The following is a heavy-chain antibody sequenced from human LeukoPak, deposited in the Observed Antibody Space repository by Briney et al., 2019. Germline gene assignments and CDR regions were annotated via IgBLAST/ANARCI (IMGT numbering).Heavy chain of an antibody. V-gene: IGHV3-23*01. CDR3: AKLDFDYYGMDV. J-gene: IGHJ6*02. Sequence: GGSLRLSCAAPGFTFSSYAMSWVRQAPGKGLEWVSVISGNGGSTYYADSMKGRFTISRGNSKNTLYLQMNSLRAEDTAVYYCAKLDFDYYGMDVWGQGTTVTVSS. CDR1: GFTFSSYA. CDR2: ISGNGGST. D-gene: IGHD3-3*01.